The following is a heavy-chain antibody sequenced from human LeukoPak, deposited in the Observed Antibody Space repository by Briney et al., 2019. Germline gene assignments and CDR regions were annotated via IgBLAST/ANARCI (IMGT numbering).Heavy chain of an antibody. D-gene: IGHD5-18*01. CDR2: ITASGGNT. CDR3: AKGNGYSYGRYYFDY. V-gene: IGHV3-23*01. J-gene: IGHJ4*02. Sequence: PGGSLRLSCAASGFTFSSYAMGCVRQAPGKGLEWVSAITASGGNTYYADSVKGRFTISRDSSKNTLYLQVNSLRAEDTAVYYCAKGNGYSYGRYYFDYWGQGTLVTVSS. CDR1: GFTFSSYA.